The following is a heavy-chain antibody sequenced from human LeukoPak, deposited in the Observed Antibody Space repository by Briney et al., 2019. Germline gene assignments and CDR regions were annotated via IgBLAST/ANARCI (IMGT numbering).Heavy chain of an antibody. Sequence: GGSLRLSCAASGFAVITNDMTWVRQAPGKGLEWVSVLYSDGNTKYADSVQGRFTISRDNSKNTLYLEMNSLSPDDTAVYYCARGVEPLAANTLAYWGQGTLVTVSS. CDR3: ARGVEPLAANTLAY. CDR1: GFAVITND. V-gene: IGHV3-53*01. J-gene: IGHJ4*02. D-gene: IGHD1-14*01. CDR2: LYSDGNT.